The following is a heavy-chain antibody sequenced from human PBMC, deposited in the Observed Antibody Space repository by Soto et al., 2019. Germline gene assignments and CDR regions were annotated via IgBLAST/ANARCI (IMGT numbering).Heavy chain of an antibody. D-gene: IGHD1-26*01. V-gene: IGHV1-18*01. CDR2: ISAYNGNT. CDR3: AIGKWELPLDYYYGMDV. J-gene: IGHJ6*02. CDR1: GYTFTSYG. Sequence: ASVKVSCKASGYTFTSYGISWVRQAPGQGLEWMGWISAYNGNTNYAQKLQGRVTMTTDTSTSTAYMELRSLRSDDTAVYYSAIGKWELPLDYYYGMDVWGQGTTVTVS.